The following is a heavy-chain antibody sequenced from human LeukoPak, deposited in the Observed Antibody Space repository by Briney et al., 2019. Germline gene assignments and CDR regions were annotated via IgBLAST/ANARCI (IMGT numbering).Heavy chain of an antibody. V-gene: IGHV3-66*02. J-gene: IGHJ5*02. CDR3: ARDRCSSTSCHNWFDP. CDR2: IYSGFST. D-gene: IGHD2-2*01. CDR1: GFTFSSNY. Sequence: GGSLRLSCAASGFTFSSNYMSWVRQAPGKGLEWVSVIYSGFSTYYADSVKGRFPISRDNSKNTLYLQMNSLRAEDTAVYYCARDRCSSTSCHNWFDPWGQGTLVTVSS.